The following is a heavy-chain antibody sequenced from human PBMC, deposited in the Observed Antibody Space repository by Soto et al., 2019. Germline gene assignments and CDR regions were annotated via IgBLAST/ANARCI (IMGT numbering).Heavy chain of an antibody. Sequence: SETLSLTCAVYGGSFSGYYWSWIRQPPGKGLEWIGEINHSGSTNYNPSVKSRVTISVDTSKNQFSLKLSSVTAADTAVYYCARGSKWFDPWGQGTLVTVSS. CDR3: ARGSKWFDP. CDR1: GGSFSGYY. J-gene: IGHJ5*02. CDR2: INHSGST. V-gene: IGHV4-34*01.